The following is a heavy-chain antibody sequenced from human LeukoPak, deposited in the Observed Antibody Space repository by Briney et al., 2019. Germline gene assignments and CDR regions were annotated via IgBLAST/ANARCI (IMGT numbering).Heavy chain of an antibody. J-gene: IGHJ2*01. V-gene: IGHV4-30-2*01. CDR2: IYHSGST. CDR1: GDSISSGGYS. Sequence: SETLSLTCAVSGDSISSGGYSWSWIRQPPGKGLEWIGYIYHSGSTYYNPSLESRVTISVDISKSQFSLNLNSVTAADTAVYFCARDQGYFDLWGRGTLVTVSS. CDR3: ARDQGYFDL.